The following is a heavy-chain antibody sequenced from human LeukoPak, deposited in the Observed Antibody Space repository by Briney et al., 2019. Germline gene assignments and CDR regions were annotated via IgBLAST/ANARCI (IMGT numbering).Heavy chain of an antibody. Sequence: GGSLRLSCAASGFTFSSYWMSSVRQAPEKGLEWVANIKQDGSEKYYVDSVKGRFTISRDNAKNSLYLQMNSLRAEDTAVYYCARDFHYGSGSSLYWGQGTLVTVSS. D-gene: IGHD3-10*01. CDR1: GFTFSSYW. J-gene: IGHJ4*02. V-gene: IGHV3-7*01. CDR2: IKQDGSEK. CDR3: ARDFHYGSGSSLY.